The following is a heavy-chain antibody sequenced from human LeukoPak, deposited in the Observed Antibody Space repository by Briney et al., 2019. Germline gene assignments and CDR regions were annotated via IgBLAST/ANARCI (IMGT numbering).Heavy chain of an antibody. J-gene: IGHJ4*02. Sequence: ASVKVSCKASAYTFTAFYMHWVRQAPGQGLEWMGRFIPILGITNYAQKFQGRVTITADNSTSTAYMELSSLRSEDTAVYYCARHYYDSSGYYGGGYWGQGTLVTVSS. V-gene: IGHV1-69*02. CDR3: ARHYYDSSGYYGGGY. D-gene: IGHD3-22*01. CDR1: AYTFTAFY. CDR2: FIPILGIT.